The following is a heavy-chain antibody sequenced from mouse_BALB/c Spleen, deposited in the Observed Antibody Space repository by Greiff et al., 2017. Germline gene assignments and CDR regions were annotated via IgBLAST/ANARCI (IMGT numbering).Heavy chain of an antibody. CDR1: GYTFTDYA. CDR2: ISTYYGDA. J-gene: IGHJ4*01. Sequence: VKLQESGAELVRPGVSVKISCKGSGYTFTDYAMHWVKQSHAKSLEWIGVISTYYGDASYNQKFKGKATMTVDKSSSTAYMELARLTSEDSAIYYCARGGRSRAMDYWGQGTSVTVSS. D-gene: IGHD1-1*01. CDR3: ARGGRSRAMDY. V-gene: IGHV1S137*01.